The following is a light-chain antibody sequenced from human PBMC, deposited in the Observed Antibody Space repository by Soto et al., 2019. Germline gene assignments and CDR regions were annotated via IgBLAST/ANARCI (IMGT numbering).Light chain of an antibody. CDR1: SGHSSYA. J-gene: IGLJ2*01. V-gene: IGLV4-69*01. CDR2: LNSDGSH. CDR3: QTWGTGIVV. Sequence: QPVLTQSPSASASLGASVKLTCTLSSGHSSYAIAWHQQQPEKGPRYLMKLNSDGSHSKGDGIPDRFSGSSSGAERYLTISSCQSEDEADYYGQTWGTGIVVFGGGTKLTVL.